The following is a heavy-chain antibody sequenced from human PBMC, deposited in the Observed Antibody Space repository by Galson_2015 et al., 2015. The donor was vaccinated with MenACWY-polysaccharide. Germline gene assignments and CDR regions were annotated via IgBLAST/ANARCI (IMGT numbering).Heavy chain of an antibody. CDR2: IKRDGSST. J-gene: IGHJ4*02. V-gene: IGHV3-74*01. CDR3: ARGYSAYD. D-gene: IGHD5-12*01. CDR1: GFTFSTYW. Sequence: SLRLSCAASGFTFSTYWMHWVRQAPGKGLVWVSRIKRDGSSTNYADSVKGRFTISRANAKNTLYLHMNSLRAEDTALYYCARGYSAYDWGQGTLVTVSA.